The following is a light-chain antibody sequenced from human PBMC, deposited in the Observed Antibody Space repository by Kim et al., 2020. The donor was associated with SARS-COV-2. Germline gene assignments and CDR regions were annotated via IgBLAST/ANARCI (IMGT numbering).Light chain of an antibody. CDR1: QSVSSY. V-gene: IGKV3-11*01. CDR2: DAS. J-gene: IGKJ4*01. Sequence: SLYPGDTATLSCRASQSVSSYLAWYQQKPGQAPRLLIYDASNRATGIPARFSGSGSGTDFTLTISSLEPEDFAVYYCQQRSNWLTFGGGTKVDIK. CDR3: QQRSNWLT.